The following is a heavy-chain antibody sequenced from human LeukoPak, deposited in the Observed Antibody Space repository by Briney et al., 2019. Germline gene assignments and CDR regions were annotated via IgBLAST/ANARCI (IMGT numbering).Heavy chain of an antibody. V-gene: IGHV4-34*01. CDR2: INHSGST. CDR3: ASIAVAGLYYYYYMDV. J-gene: IGHJ6*03. Sequence: SETLSLTCAVYGGSFSGYYWGWIRQPPGKGLEWIGEINHSGSTNYNPSLKSRVTISVDTSKNQFSLKLSSVTAADTAVYYCASIAVAGLYYYYYMDVWGKGTTVTVSS. D-gene: IGHD6-19*01. CDR1: GGSFSGYY.